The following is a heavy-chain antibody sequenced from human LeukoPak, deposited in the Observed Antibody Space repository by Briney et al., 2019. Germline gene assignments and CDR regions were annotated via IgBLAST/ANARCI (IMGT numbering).Heavy chain of an antibody. D-gene: IGHD6-19*01. CDR3: ARSRRQWLDFDY. CDR2: IYSGGST. Sequence: GGSLRLSCAASGFTVSSNYMSWVRQAPGKGLEWVSVIYSGGSTYYADSVKGRFTISRDNSKNALYLQMNSLRAEDTAVYYCARSRRQWLDFDYWGQGTLVTVSS. J-gene: IGHJ4*02. V-gene: IGHV3-53*01. CDR1: GFTVSSNY.